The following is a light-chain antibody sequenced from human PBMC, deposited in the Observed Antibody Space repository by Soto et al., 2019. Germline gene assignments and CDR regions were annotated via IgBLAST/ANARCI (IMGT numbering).Light chain of an antibody. Sequence: EIVMTQSPANVSVSPGERVTVSCRASQSVSGNLAWYQQKPGQAPRLLIYGTYTRAAGIPARFSGTVSGTEFTLTISSLQSEDFAVYYCQQYDSWPLFGQGTRLEIK. CDR1: QSVSGN. CDR3: QQYDSWPL. J-gene: IGKJ5*01. CDR2: GTY. V-gene: IGKV3-15*01.